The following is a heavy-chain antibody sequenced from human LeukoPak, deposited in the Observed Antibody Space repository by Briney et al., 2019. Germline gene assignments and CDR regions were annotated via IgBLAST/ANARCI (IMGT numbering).Heavy chain of an antibody. CDR1: GFTFSSYE. J-gene: IGHJ4*02. V-gene: IGHV3-48*03. CDR2: IGSSGATI. D-gene: IGHD2-21*02. CDR3: ARLSDAPDY. Sequence: GGSLRLSCAASGFTFSSYEMNWVRQAPGKGLEWVSFIGSSGATIYYADSVKGRFTISRDNAKNSLYLQMNSLRAEDTAVYYCARLSDAPDYRGLGTLVPVSS.